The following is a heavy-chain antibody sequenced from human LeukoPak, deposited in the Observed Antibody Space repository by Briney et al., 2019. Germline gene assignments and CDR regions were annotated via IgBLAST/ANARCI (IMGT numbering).Heavy chain of an antibody. CDR3: ARSSDGDYYYYFDY. CDR2: ISSGSSTI. CDR1: GFTLSTCS. J-gene: IGHJ4*02. V-gene: IGHV3-48*01. Sequence: GGSLRLSCAASGFTLSTCSMNWVRQAPGKGLEWVSYISSGSSTIYYADSVKGRFTISRDNAKNSLYLQMNSLRAEDTAVYYCARSSDGDYYYYFDYWGQGTLVTVSS. D-gene: IGHD4-17*01.